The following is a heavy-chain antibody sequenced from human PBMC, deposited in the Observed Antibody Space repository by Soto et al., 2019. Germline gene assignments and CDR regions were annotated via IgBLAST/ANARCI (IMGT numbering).Heavy chain of an antibody. CDR2: IYYSGST. D-gene: IGHD6-19*01. V-gene: IGHV4-59*08. CDR3: ARTGYKSGWFDY. CDR1: GGSISSYY. J-gene: IGHJ4*02. Sequence: SETLSLTCTVSGGSISSYYWSWIRQPPGKGLEWIGYIYYSGSTNYNPSLKSRVTISVDTSKNQFSLKLSSVTAADTAVYYCARTGYKSGWFDYWGQGTLVTVSS.